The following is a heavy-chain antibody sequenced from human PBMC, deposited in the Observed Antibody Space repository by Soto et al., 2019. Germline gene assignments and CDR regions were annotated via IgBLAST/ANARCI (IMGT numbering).Heavy chain of an antibody. CDR3: ARVLVVTTDYYFYYYMDV. D-gene: IGHD2-21*02. J-gene: IGHJ6*03. CDR2: IYTGGST. Sequence: PGGSLRLSCAASGFTVSSNYMNWVRQAPGKGLEWVSVIYTGGSTYYADSVRGRFTISRDNSKNTLYLQMNSLRAEDTAVYYCARVLVVTTDYYFYYYMDVWGKGTTVTVSS. V-gene: IGHV3-66*01. CDR1: GFTVSSNY.